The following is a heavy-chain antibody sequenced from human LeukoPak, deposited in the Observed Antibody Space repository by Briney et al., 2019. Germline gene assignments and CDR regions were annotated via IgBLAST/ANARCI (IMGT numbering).Heavy chain of an antibody. Sequence: ASVKVSCKAAGYTFTGDYMYWVRQAPGQGLEWMGWINPNSGGTKYAQKFQGRVTMTRDTSISTAYMELSSLRSEDTAVYYCARGYYDFWSGYSHYYYYYMDVWGKGTTVTVSS. CDR3: ARGYYDFWSGYSHYYYYYMDV. J-gene: IGHJ6*03. V-gene: IGHV1-2*02. D-gene: IGHD3-3*01. CDR2: INPNSGGT. CDR1: GYTFTGDY.